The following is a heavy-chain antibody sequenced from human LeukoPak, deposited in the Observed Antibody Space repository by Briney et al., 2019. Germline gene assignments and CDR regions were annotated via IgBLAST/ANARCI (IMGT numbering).Heavy chain of an antibody. Sequence: GGSLRLSCAASGFTFSSYWMSWVRQAPGKGLEWVANIKQDGSEKYYVDSVKGRFTISRDNAKNSLYLQMNSLRAEDTAVYYRARLPYSSGWLLNWFDPWGQGTLVTVSS. CDR1: GFTFSSYW. V-gene: IGHV3-7*01. CDR2: IKQDGSEK. J-gene: IGHJ5*02. CDR3: ARLPYSSGWLLNWFDP. D-gene: IGHD6-19*01.